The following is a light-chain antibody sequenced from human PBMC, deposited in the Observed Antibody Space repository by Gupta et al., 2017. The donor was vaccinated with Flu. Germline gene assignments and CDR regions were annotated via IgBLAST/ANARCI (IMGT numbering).Light chain of an antibody. J-gene: IGLJ1*01. CDR1: SGHSSYA. CDR3: QTWGTGSHV. Sequence: QLVLTQSPSASASLGASVKLTCTLSSGHSSYAIAWHQQQPEKGPRYLMKLNSDGSHSKGDGIPDRFSGSSSGAERYLTISSLQAEDEADYYRQTWGTGSHVFGTGTKVTVL. CDR2: LNSDGSH. V-gene: IGLV4-69*01.